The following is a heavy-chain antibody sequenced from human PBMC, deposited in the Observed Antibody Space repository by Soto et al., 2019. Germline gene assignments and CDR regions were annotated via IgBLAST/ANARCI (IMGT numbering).Heavy chain of an antibody. CDR3: AKDVKHSNGSWDAFGI. CDR2: ISGSGGST. J-gene: IGHJ3*02. CDR1: GFTFSDYA. V-gene: IGHV3-23*01. D-gene: IGHD6-19*01. Sequence: EVQVLESGGGLVQPGGSLRLSCAASGFTFSDYAMNWVRQAPGKGLEWVSTISGSGGSTYYADSVRGRFTISRDNSKNTLFLQMNSLRDEDTAVYYCAKDVKHSNGSWDAFGIWGQGTVVTVA.